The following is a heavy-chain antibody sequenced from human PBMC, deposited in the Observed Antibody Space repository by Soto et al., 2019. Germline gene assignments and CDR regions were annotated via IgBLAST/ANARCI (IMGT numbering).Heavy chain of an antibody. CDR1: GYSFDTYG. Sequence: ASVKVSCKASGYSFDTYGFRWVRQAPGQGLECVGWISAHNGDTHYSQKFQGRVTLTTDTSTNTGYMELRSLTSDDTAVYFCATEPIYYNDGSGYYPLGHWGQGTRVTVSS. CDR3: ATEPIYYNDGSGYYPLGH. D-gene: IGHD3-22*01. CDR2: ISAHNGDT. V-gene: IGHV1-18*04. J-gene: IGHJ4*02.